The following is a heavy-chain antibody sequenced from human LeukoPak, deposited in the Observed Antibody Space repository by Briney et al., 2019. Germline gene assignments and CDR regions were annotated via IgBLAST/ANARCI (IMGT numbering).Heavy chain of an antibody. CDR3: AKDRDFWSGYCFDY. D-gene: IGHD3-3*01. V-gene: IGHV3-9*01. CDR1: GPTFDEYA. Sequence: PGRSLRLSCAASGPTFDEYAMRWVRQAPGKGLEWVSGISWNSGSIGYADSVKGRFTIPRDNDKNSLYLQMNSLRAEDAALYYCAKDRDFWSGYCFDYWGQGTLVTVSS. CDR2: ISWNSGSI. J-gene: IGHJ4*02.